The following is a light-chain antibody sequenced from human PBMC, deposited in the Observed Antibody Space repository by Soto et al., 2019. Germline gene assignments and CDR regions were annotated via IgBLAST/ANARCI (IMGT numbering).Light chain of an antibody. CDR3: QHSYSTPLT. V-gene: IGKV1-39*01. CDR2: AAS. J-gene: IGKJ4*01. Sequence: DIQMTQSPSSLSASVGDRVTITCRASQSISSYLNWYQQKPGKAPKLLIYAASSLQSGVPSRFSGSGSGTDFTITISSLQPEDFATYDCQHSYSTPLTFGGGTKVEIK. CDR1: QSISSY.